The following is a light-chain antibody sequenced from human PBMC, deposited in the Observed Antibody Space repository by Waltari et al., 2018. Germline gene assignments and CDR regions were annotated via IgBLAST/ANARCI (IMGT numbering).Light chain of an antibody. CDR1: SSNIGSNI. Sequence: QSVLTQPPSASGTPGQTVTISCSGSSSNIGSNIVNWYQQLPGTAPRLLIYDNRQRPSAVPDRYSGSKSGTSASLAISGLQSEDEADYYCATWDDSLNGREVFGGGTKLTVL. V-gene: IGLV1-44*01. CDR2: DNR. CDR3: ATWDDSLNGREV. J-gene: IGLJ3*02.